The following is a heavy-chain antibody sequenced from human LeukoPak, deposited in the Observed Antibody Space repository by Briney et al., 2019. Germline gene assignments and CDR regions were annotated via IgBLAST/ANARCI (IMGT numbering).Heavy chain of an antibody. CDR2: INSDGSST. CDR1: GFTFSSYW. D-gene: IGHD2-21*02. CDR3: ARSRVGASCGDDCYRDGYKIPDY. Sequence: PGGSLRLSCAASGFTFSSYWMHWVRQAPGKGLVWVSRINSDGSSTSYADSVKGRFTISRDNAKNTLYLQMSSPRVEDTAVYYCARSRVGASCGDDCYRDGYKIPDYWGQGTLVTVSS. J-gene: IGHJ4*02. V-gene: IGHV3-74*01.